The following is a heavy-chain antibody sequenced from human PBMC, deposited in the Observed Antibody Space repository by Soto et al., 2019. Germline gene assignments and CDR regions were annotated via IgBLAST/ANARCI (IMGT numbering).Heavy chain of an antibody. CDR3: ARDAPPEDY. V-gene: IGHV1-18*01. J-gene: IGHJ4*02. Sequence: GASVKLSCKDSGYAFTSNGISWVRQAPGQGLEWMGWIRAYNGNTNYAQKLQGRVTMTTDTSTSTAYMELRSLRSDDTAVYYCARDAPPEDYWGQGTLVTVSS. CDR2: IRAYNGNT. CDR1: GYAFTSNG.